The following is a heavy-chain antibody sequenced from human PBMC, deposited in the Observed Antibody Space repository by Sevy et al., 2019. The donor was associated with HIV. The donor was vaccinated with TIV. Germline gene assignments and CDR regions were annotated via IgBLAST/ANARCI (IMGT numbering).Heavy chain of an antibody. Sequence: SETLSLTCTVSSGSISNYYWSWIRQPPGKGLEWIGYSCYNGYTNYNPFLKSRVTISLDTSKNQFSLKLTSVTTADTAVYYCARALHSAYGRVDPWGQGTLVTVSS. V-gene: IGHV4-59*13. CDR1: SGSISNYY. D-gene: IGHD5-12*01. CDR2: SCYNGYT. CDR3: ARALHSAYGRVDP. J-gene: IGHJ5*01.